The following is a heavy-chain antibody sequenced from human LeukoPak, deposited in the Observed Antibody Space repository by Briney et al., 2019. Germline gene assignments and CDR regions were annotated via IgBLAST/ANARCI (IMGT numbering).Heavy chain of an antibody. Sequence: GGSLRLSCAASGFTFSSYGMHWVRQAPGKGLEWVAFIRYDGSNKYYADSVKGRFTISRDNSKNTLYLQMNSLRAEDTAVYYCARGIAAAGTALYNWGQGTLLTVSS. CDR3: ARGIAAAGTALYN. CDR1: GFTFSSYG. D-gene: IGHD6-13*01. CDR2: IRYDGSNK. V-gene: IGHV3-30*02. J-gene: IGHJ4*02.